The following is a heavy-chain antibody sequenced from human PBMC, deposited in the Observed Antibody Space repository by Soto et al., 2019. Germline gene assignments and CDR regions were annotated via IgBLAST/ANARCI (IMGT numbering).Heavy chain of an antibody. D-gene: IGHD6-19*01. CDR2: IYPGDSDT. Sequence: PGESLKISCKGSGYSFTSYWIGWVRQMPVKGLEWMGIIYPGDSDTRYSPSFQGQVTISADKSISTAYLQWSSLKASDTAMYYCAAGYSSGWRAEYFQHWGQGTLVTVSS. V-gene: IGHV5-51*01. CDR1: GYSFTSYW. CDR3: AAGYSSGWRAEYFQH. J-gene: IGHJ1*01.